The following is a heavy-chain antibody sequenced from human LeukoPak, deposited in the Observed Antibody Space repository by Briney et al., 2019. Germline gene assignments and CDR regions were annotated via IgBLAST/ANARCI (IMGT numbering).Heavy chain of an antibody. V-gene: IGHV3-23*01. D-gene: IGHD1-26*01. CDR2: IRDSGSST. Sequence: GGSLRLSCAASGFTFSSYAMSWVRQAPGKGLEWVSAIRDSGSSTHYADSVKGRFTTSRDNSKNTLFLQMNSLRAEDTAIYYCAKYGPQDSGSSHFDYWGQGALVTVSS. J-gene: IGHJ4*02. CDR1: GFTFSSYA. CDR3: AKYGPQDSGSSHFDY.